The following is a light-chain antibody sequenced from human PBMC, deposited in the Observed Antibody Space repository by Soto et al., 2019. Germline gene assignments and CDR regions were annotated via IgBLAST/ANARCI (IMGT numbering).Light chain of an antibody. CDR3: QSYDNSLSGSRV. Sequence: QSVLTQPPSVSRSPGQSVTISCTGTSSDIGGYNRVSWYQQPPGTAPKLLIYGTNNRPSGVPDRFSGSKSGMSASLAITGLQAADEANYYCQSYDNSLSGSRVFGGGTKLTVL. CDR2: GTN. J-gene: IGLJ3*02. V-gene: IGLV2-18*02. CDR1: SSDIGGYNR.